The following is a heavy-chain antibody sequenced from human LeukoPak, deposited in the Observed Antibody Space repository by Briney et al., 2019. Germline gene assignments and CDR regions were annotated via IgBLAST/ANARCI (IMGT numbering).Heavy chain of an antibody. J-gene: IGHJ4*02. V-gene: IGHV3-73*01. CDR3: TGHPPALDMIAFGGVIV. Sequence: GGSLRLSCAASGFTFSGSAMHWVRQASGKGLEWVGRIRSKANNYATAYAASVKGRFTISRDDSKNTAYLQMNSLKTEDTAVYYCTGHPPALDMIAFGGVIVWGQGTLVTVSS. CDR2: IRSKANNYAT. D-gene: IGHD3-16*02. CDR1: GFTFSGSA.